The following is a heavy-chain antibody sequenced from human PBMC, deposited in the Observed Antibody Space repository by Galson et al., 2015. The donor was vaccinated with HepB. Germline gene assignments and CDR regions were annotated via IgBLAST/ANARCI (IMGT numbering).Heavy chain of an antibody. CDR2: ISHSGNT. V-gene: IGHV4-38-2*02. CDR1: GYSINNGYY. CDR3: ARDMGGISFDSSGRYFRDDAFDI. D-gene: IGHD3-22*01. J-gene: IGHJ3*02. Sequence: SETLSLTCIVSGYSINNGYYWVWIRQPPGKGLEWIGTISHSGNTYYSPSLKSRVAFSLDTSRNHFSLKLNSVSAADTSVYFCARDMGGISFDSSGRYFRDDAFDIWGQGTMVTVSA.